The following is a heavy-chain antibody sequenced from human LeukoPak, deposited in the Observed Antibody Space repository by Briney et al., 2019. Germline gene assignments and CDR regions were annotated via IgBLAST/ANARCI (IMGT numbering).Heavy chain of an antibody. CDR3: ARDSGSYDWALDY. D-gene: IGHD1-26*01. Sequence: SETLSLTCTVSGGSISSGSYYWSWIRQPAGKGLEWIGRIYTSGSTNYNPSLKSRVTISVDTSKNQFSLKLSSVTAADTAVYYCARDSGSYDWALDYWGQGTLVTASS. V-gene: IGHV4-61*02. CDR1: GGSISSGSYY. J-gene: IGHJ4*02. CDR2: IYTSGST.